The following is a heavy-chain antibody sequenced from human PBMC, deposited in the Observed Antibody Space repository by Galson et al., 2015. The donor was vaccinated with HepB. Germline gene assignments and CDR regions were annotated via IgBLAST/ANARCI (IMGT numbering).Heavy chain of an antibody. CDR3: ARHGDRDYVWGSYRPYYFDY. Sequence: SETLSLTCTVSGGSISSSSYYWGWIRQPPGKGLEWIGSIYYSGSTYYNPSLKSRVTISVDTSKNQFSLKLSSVTAADTAAYYCARHGDRDYVWGSYRPYYFDYWGQGTLVTVSS. V-gene: IGHV4-39*01. D-gene: IGHD3-16*02. CDR2: IYYSGST. CDR1: GGSISSSSYY. J-gene: IGHJ4*02.